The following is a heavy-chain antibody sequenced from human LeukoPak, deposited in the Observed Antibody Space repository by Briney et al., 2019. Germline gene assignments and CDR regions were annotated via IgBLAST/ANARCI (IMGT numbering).Heavy chain of an antibody. CDR3: AKSSVTGWFGDYFDY. CDR1: GFTFDDYA. D-gene: IGHD2-15*01. V-gene: IGHV3-43D*04. Sequence: GGSLRLSCAASGFTFDDYAMHWVRQAPGKGLEWVSLISWDGGSTYYADSVKGRFTISRDNSKNSLYLQMNSLRTEDTALYYCAKSSVTGWFGDYFDYWGQGTLVTVSS. CDR2: ISWDGGST. J-gene: IGHJ4*02.